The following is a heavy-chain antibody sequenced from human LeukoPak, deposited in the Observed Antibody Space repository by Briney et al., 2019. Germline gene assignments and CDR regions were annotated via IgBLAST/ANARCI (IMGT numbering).Heavy chain of an antibody. CDR1: GFTFSTYG. D-gene: IGHD4-17*01. V-gene: IGHV3-21*01. J-gene: IGHJ4*02. Sequence: GGSLRLSCAVSGFTFSTYGMNWLRQAPGKGLEWVSFISSGSRSIYYADSVKGRFTISRDNAKNSLSLQTNSLRTEDTAVYYCARDNYDYGDYYFDYWGQGTLVTVSS. CDR3: ARDNYDYGDYYFDY. CDR2: ISSGSRSI.